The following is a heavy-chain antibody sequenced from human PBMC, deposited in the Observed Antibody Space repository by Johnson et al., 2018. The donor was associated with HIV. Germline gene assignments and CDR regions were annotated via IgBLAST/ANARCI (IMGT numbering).Heavy chain of an antibody. J-gene: IGHJ3*02. CDR1: GFTFSSYA. CDR3: AREKPGTPRDAFDI. Sequence: VQLVESGGGVVQPGRSLRLSCAASGFTFSSYAMHWVRQAPGKGLEWVAVISYDGSNKYYADSVKGRFTISRDNSKNTLYLQMNSLRAEDTALYYCAREKPGTPRDAFDIWGQGTMVTVSS. V-gene: IGHV3-30-3*01. CDR2: ISYDGSNK.